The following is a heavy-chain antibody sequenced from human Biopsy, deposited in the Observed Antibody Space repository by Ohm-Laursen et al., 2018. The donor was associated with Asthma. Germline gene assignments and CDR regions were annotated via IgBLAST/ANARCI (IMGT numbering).Heavy chain of an antibody. CDR3: AKITTDRQKANNWFDP. Sequence: SLRLSCAATGFAFNNSSMTWVRQAPGKGLEWVSSISASGVRTFYADSVKGRFTVSRDSSRNTLYLQLSTLRVEDTAVYFCAKITTDRQKANNWFDPCGQGTLVTVSS. V-gene: IGHV3-23*01. J-gene: IGHJ5*02. D-gene: IGHD3-22*01. CDR1: GFAFNNSS. CDR2: ISASGVRT.